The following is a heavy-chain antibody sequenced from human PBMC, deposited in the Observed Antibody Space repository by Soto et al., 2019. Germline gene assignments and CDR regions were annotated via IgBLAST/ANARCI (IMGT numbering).Heavy chain of an antibody. CDR1: GGTFSSYA. Sequence: ASVKVSCKASGGTFSSYAISWVRQAPGQGLEWMGGISAYNGNTNYAQKLQGRVTMTTDTSTSTAYMELRSLRSDDTAVYYCARDRSSWYFDYWGQGTLVTVSS. CDR2: ISAYNGNT. V-gene: IGHV1-18*01. J-gene: IGHJ4*02. D-gene: IGHD6-13*01. CDR3: ARDRSSWYFDY.